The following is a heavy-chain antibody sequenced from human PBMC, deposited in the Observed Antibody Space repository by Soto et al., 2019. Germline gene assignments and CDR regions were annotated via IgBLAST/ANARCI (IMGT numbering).Heavy chain of an antibody. CDR1: GYTFGSYW. V-gene: IGHV5-51*01. CDR3: AKGLGITDWDVHH. Sequence: PGESLKISCQGSGYTFGSYWIGWVRQMPGKGLQWMGIIYPRDSETRYSPSFQGHVTISVDKSISTAYLQWTSLKASDTAMYYCAKGLGITDWDVHHWGQGTLVTSPQ. CDR2: IYPRDSET. J-gene: IGHJ5*02. D-gene: IGHD1-1*01.